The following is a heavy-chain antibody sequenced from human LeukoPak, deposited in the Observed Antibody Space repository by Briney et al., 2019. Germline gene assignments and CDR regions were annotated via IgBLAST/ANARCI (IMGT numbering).Heavy chain of an antibody. CDR3: AREWGGERQQVVGYFDY. CDR2: INPDSGGT. J-gene: IGHJ4*02. D-gene: IGHD6-13*01. V-gene: IGHV1-2*02. Sequence: ASVKVSCKASGYTFTGYYMHWVRQAPGQGLEWMGWINPDSGGTKYAQKFQGRVTMTRDTSISTAYMELSRLRSDDTAVYYCAREWGGERQQVVGYFDYWGQGTLVTVSS. CDR1: GYTFTGYY.